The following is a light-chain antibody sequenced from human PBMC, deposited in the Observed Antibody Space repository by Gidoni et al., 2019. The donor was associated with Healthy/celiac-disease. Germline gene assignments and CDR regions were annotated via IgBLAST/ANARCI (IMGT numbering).Light chain of an antibody. CDR3: QQYDNLRYT. V-gene: IGKV1-33*01. Sequence: DIQMTHSPSSLSASGGDRVTITCQASQDISNYLNWYQKKPGKAPKLRIYDASNLETGVPSRFSGSGSGTDFTFTISSLQPEDIATYYCQQYDNLRYTFXQXTKLEIK. CDR1: QDISNY. CDR2: DAS. J-gene: IGKJ2*01.